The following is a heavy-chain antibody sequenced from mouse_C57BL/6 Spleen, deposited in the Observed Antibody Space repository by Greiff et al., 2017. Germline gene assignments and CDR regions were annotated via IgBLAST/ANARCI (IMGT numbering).Heavy chain of an antibody. J-gene: IGHJ2*01. Sequence: EVQLQQSGPELVKPGASVKISCKASGYTFTDYYMNWVKQSHGKSLEWIGDINPNNGGTSYNQKFKGKATLTVDKSSSTAYMELRSLTSEDSAVYYCARSKGLDYDASRFDYWGQGTTLTVSS. CDR2: INPNNGGT. CDR3: ARSKGLDYDASRFDY. CDR1: GYTFTDYY. V-gene: IGHV1-26*01. D-gene: IGHD2-4*01.